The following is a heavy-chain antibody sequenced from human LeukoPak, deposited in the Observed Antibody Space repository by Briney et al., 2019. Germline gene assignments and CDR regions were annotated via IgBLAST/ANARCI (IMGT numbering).Heavy chain of an antibody. CDR3: ARGFGSSPRDY. Sequence: SVKVSCKASGYTFTGYYMHWVPQAPGQGLEWIGRINPNSGGTNYAQKFQGRVTMTRDTSISTAYMELSRLRSDDTAVYYCARGFGSSPRDYWGQGTLVTVSS. CDR2: INPNSGGT. J-gene: IGHJ4*02. V-gene: IGHV1-2*06. D-gene: IGHD6-13*01. CDR1: GYTFTGYY.